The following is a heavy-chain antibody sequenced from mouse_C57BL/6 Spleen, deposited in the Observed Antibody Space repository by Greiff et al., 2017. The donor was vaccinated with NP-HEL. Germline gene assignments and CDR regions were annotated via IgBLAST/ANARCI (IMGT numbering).Heavy chain of an antibody. J-gene: IGHJ3*01. CDR1: GYTFTDHT. CDR3: AFYYAYDSGIAY. Sequence: VQLQQSDAELVKPGASVKISCKVSGYTFTDHTIHWMKQRPEQGLEWIGNIYPRDGSTKYNEKFKGKATLTADKSSSTAYMQLNSQPSVDSSVYSCAFYYAYDSGIAYWGQGTLVTVSA. CDR2: IYPRDGST. D-gene: IGHD2-2*01. V-gene: IGHV1-78*01.